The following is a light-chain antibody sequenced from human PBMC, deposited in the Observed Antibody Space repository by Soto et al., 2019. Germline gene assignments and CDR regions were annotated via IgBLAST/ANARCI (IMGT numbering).Light chain of an antibody. CDR1: QSVSSSY. CDR3: QQYGSSPPAFT. CDR2: GAS. V-gene: IGKV3-20*01. Sequence: EIVLTQSPGTLSLSPGERATLSCRASQSVSSSYLAWYQQKHGQAPRLLIYGASSRATGIPDRFSGSGSGTDFTLTISRLEPEDFAVYYCQQYGSSPPAFTFGPGTKVDIK. J-gene: IGKJ3*01.